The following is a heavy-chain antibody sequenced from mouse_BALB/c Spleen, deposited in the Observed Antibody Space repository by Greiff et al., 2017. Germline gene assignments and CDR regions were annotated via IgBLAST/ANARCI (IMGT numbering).Heavy chain of an antibody. V-gene: IGHV5-9-4*01. Sequence: EVQRVESGGGLVKPGGSLKLSCAASGFTFSSYAMSWVRQSPEKRLEWVAEISSGGSYTYYPDTVTGRFTISRDNAKNTLYLEMSSLRSEDTAMYYCARDNGAYAMDYWGQGTSVTVSS. J-gene: IGHJ4*01. CDR1: GFTFSSYA. CDR3: ARDNGAYAMDY. CDR2: ISSGGSYT. D-gene: IGHD1-1*02.